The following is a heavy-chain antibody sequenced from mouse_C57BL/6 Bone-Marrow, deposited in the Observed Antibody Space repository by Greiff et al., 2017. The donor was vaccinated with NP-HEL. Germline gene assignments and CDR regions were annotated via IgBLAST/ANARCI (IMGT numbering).Heavy chain of an antibody. V-gene: IGHV1-7*01. J-gene: IGHJ4*01. CDR2: INPSSGYT. Sequence: QVQLQQSGAELVKPGASVKLSCKASGYTFTSYWMHWVKQRPGQGLEWIGYINPSSGYTKYNQKFKDKATLPADKSSSTAYMQLSSLQYEDSAVSYCAKAPAYYYCNRPYAMDYWDQGTAVTVTS. D-gene: IGHD1-1*01. CDR3: AKAPAYYYCNRPYAMDY. CDR1: GYTFTSYW.